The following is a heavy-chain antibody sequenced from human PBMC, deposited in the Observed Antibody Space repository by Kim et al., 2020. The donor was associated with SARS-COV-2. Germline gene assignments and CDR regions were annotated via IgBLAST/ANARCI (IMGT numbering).Heavy chain of an antibody. CDR1: GFTFSNYP. V-gene: IGHV3-64*01. D-gene: IGHD3-10*01. CDR3: ARGFGMDY. Sequence: GGSLRLSCAASGFTFSNYPMHWVRQAPGKGLEYVSAININGGSTYYANSVKGRFTISRDNSKNTLYLQMGSLRTEDMAVYYCARGFGMDYWGQGTLVTVSS. CDR2: ININGGST. J-gene: IGHJ4*02.